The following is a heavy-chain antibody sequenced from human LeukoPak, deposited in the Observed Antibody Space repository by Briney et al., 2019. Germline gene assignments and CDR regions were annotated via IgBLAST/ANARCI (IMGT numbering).Heavy chain of an antibody. V-gene: IGHV4-59*01. Sequence: SETLSLTCTVSGGSINSYSWTWIRQPPGKGLEWIGYIYYSGSTNYNPSLKSRVTISVDTSKNQFSLRLSSVTAADTAVYYCAKFRSSGDYLDYWGQGTLVTVSS. CDR1: GGSINSYS. CDR2: IYYSGST. J-gene: IGHJ4*02. D-gene: IGHD2-21*01. CDR3: AKFRSSGDYLDY.